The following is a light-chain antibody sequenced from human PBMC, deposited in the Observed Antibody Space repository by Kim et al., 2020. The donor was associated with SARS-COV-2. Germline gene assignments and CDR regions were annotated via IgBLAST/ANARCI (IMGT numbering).Light chain of an antibody. CDR1: GSDNGANS. CDR2: DAD. CDR3: GTWDSALRVAV. Sequence: KVTISCSGSGSDNGANSVSWFQQLPATAPKLVIYDADRRPSGISDRFSGSKSDTSATLDITGLETGDEATYYCGTWDSALRVAVFGGGTKLTVL. V-gene: IGLV1-51*01. J-gene: IGLJ3*02.